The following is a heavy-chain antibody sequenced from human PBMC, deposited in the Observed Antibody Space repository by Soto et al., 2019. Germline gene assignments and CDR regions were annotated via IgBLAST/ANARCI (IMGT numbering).Heavy chain of an antibody. J-gene: IGHJ4*02. CDR1: GFSFSTYS. CDR3: AKAGIAVAGINYFDF. V-gene: IGHV3-23*01. D-gene: IGHD6-19*01. Sequence: GGSLRLSCAASGFSFSTYSFHWVRQAPGKGLEWVSGMSSGERSTYYADSVKGRFTISRDNSKNTLSLQMNSLRAEDTAVYYCAKAGIAVAGINYFDFWGQGTRVTVSS. CDR2: MSSGERST.